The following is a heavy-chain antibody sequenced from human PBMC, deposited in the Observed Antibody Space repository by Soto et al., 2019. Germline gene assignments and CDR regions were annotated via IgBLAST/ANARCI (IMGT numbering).Heavy chain of an antibody. CDR1: GFTFSSYA. Sequence: GGSLRLSCAASGFTFSSYAMHWVRQAPGKGLEWVAVISYDGSNKYYADSVKGRFTISRDNSKNTLYLQMNSLRAEDTAVYYCARRRYGGDLNWGQGTLVTVS. J-gene: IGHJ4*02. V-gene: IGHV3-30-3*01. CDR3: ARRRYGGDLN. CDR2: ISYDGSNK. D-gene: IGHD2-21*02.